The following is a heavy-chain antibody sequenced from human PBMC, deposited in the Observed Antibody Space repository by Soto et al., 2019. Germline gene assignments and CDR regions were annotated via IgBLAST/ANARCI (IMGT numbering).Heavy chain of an antibody. J-gene: IGHJ6*02. V-gene: IGHV1-8*01. CDR3: ARGYRYYDILTGVGLGYYYYYYGMDV. D-gene: IGHD3-9*01. CDR2: MNPNSGST. Sequence: ASVKVSCKASGYTFTSYDINWVRQATGQGLAWMGWMNPNSGSTGYAQKFQGRVTMTRNTSISTAYMELSSLRSEDTAVYYCARGYRYYDILTGVGLGYYYYYYGMDVWGQGTTVTVSS. CDR1: GYTFTSYD.